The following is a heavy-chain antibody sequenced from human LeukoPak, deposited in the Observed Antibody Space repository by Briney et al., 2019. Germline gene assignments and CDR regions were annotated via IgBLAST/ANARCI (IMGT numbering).Heavy chain of an antibody. Sequence: EASVKVSCKASGYTFTSYYMHWVRQAPGQGLEWMGRINPSGGSTSYAQKFQGRVTMTRDTSTSTVYMELSSLRSEDTAVYYCASPIWFGELSLSYWGQGTLATVSS. D-gene: IGHD3-10*01. J-gene: IGHJ4*02. V-gene: IGHV1-46*01. CDR3: ASPIWFGELSLSY. CDR2: INPSGGST. CDR1: GYTFTSYY.